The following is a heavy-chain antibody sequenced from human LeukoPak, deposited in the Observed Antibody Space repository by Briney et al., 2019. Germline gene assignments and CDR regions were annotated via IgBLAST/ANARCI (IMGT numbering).Heavy chain of an antibody. D-gene: IGHD6-13*01. CDR1: GFTFSSYA. J-gene: IGHJ4*02. CDR2: ISYDGSNK. Sequence: GGSLRLSCAASGFTFSSYAMHWVRQAPGKGLEWVAVISYDGSNKYYADSVKGRFTISRDNSKNTLYLQMNSLRAEDTAVYYCARDHKYSSSYLDYWGQGTLVTVSS. CDR3: ARDHKYSSSYLDY. V-gene: IGHV3-30-3*01.